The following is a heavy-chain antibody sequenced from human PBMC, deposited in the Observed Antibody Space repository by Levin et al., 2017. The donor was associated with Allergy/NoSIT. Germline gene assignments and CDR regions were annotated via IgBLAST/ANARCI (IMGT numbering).Heavy chain of an antibody. J-gene: IGHJ6*02. CDR2: IYYSGST. CDR3: WGTMIVVGLYGMDV. D-gene: IGHD3-22*01. Sequence: PSETLSLTCTVSGGSISSGGYYWSWIRQHPGKGLEWIGYIYYSGSTYYNPSLKSRVTISVDTSKNQFSLKLSSVTAADTAVYYCWGTMIVVGLYGMDVWGQGTTVTVSS. CDR1: GGSISSGGYY. V-gene: IGHV4-31*03.